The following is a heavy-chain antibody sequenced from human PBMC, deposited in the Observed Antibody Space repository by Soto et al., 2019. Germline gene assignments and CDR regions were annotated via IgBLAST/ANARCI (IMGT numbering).Heavy chain of an antibody. CDR2: IKGDASST. Sequence: EVQLVESGEGLVQPGGSLRLSCAASGFTFSSYWMHWVRQAPGKGLVWVSRIKGDASSTNYADLVKGRFIISRDSAENTLYLQMNSLRAEDTAVYYCARGLPGYHGADVWRQGTTVTVSS. D-gene: IGHD5-18*01. J-gene: IGHJ6*02. CDR3: ARGLPGYHGADV. CDR1: GFTFSSYW. V-gene: IGHV3-74*01.